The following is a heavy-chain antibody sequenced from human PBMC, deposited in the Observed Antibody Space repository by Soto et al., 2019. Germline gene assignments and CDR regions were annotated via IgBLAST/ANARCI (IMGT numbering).Heavy chain of an antibody. CDR1: GFSLSNARMG. D-gene: IGHD6-13*01. J-gene: IGHJ4*02. Sequence: QVTLRESGPVLVKPTETLTLTCTVSGFSLSNARMGVSWIRQPPGKALEWLGHIFSSDEKSYTTYLKSRLTIXXDTSKSQVVLTMTNMDPVDTATYYRARIDSWYIDYWGQGALVTVSS. CDR3: ARIDSWYIDY. V-gene: IGHV2-26*01. CDR2: IFSSDEK.